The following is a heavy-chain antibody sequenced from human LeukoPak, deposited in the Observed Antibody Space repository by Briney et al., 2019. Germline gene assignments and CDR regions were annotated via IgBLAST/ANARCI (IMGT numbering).Heavy chain of an antibody. CDR1: GFTFSSYS. Sequence: GGSLRLSCAASGFTFSSYSMNWVRQAPGKGLEWVSSISSSSSYIYYADSVKGRFTISRDNAKNSLYLQMNSLRAEDTAVYYCARDSTQGMVATSWFDPWGQGTLVTVSS. D-gene: IGHD5-12*01. CDR3: ARDSTQGMVATSWFDP. CDR2: ISSSSSYI. V-gene: IGHV3-21*01. J-gene: IGHJ5*02.